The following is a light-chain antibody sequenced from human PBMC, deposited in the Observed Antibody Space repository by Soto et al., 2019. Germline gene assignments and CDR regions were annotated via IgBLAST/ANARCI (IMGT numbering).Light chain of an antibody. CDR3: QQRSNWPPT. CDR1: QAINNN. J-gene: IGKJ4*01. Sequence: VLTQAPDTLSVSPGERATLSCRASQAINNNVAWYQLKDGQVPRLLIYGASNRATGIPARFSGSGSGTDFTLTISSLEPEDFAVYYCQQRSNWPPTFGGGTKVDI. V-gene: IGKV3-11*01. CDR2: GAS.